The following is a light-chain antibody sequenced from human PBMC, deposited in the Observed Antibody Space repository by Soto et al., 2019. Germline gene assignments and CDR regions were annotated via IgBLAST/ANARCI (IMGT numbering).Light chain of an antibody. Sequence: DIQMTQSPSSLSASVGDSVTITCRASQSIGTFLNWYQRKPGEAPRLLMFYASNLQSGVPSRFSGTGSGTDFTLTITTLQPVDLATYYCQQSHSFPSTFGQGTKVEV. CDR1: QSIGTF. J-gene: IGKJ1*01. V-gene: IGKV1-39*01. CDR2: YAS. CDR3: QQSHSFPST.